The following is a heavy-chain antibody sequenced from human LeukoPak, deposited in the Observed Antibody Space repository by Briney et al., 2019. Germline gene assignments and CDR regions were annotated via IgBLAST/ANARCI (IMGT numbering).Heavy chain of an antibody. CDR2: INSDGSST. CDR3: AREWIVVVPPAMTYYYNGMDV. J-gene: IGHJ6*02. V-gene: IGHV3-74*01. CDR1: GFTFSSYW. D-gene: IGHD2-2*01. Sequence: GGSLRLSCAASGFTFSSYWMYWVRQAPGKGLVWVSRINSDGSSTSYADSVKGRFTISRDNAKNTLHLQMNSLRAEDTAVYYCAREWIVVVPPAMTYYYNGMDVWGQGTTVTVSS.